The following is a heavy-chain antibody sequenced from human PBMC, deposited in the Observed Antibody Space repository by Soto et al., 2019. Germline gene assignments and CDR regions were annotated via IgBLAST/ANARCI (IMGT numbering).Heavy chain of an antibody. J-gene: IGHJ4*02. CDR1: GFTVSNNY. Sequence: EVQLVESGGGLIQPGGSLRLSCAVSGFTVSNNYMSWVRQAPGKGLEGVSVIYSGGYTAYGDSVKGRLTISRDNSKNTLFIQINSLSPDVPAVFYLGAPPGGGGYWGQGTLVTVSS. D-gene: IGHD3-16*01. CDR3: GAPPGGGGY. CDR2: IYSGGYT. V-gene: IGHV3-53*01.